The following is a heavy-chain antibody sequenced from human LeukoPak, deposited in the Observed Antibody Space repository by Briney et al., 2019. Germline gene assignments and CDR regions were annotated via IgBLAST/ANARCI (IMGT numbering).Heavy chain of an antibody. Sequence: GGSLRLSCAASGFTFSSYAMHWVRQAPGWGLEWVAVISHDGSNKHYTDSVKGRFTISRDNSRNTLDVQINSLRAEDTAVYYCVRDGDFWSGYGFDYWGQGTLVTVSS. V-gene: IGHV3-30-3*01. J-gene: IGHJ4*02. D-gene: IGHD3-3*01. CDR3: VRDGDFWSGYGFDY. CDR2: ISHDGSNK. CDR1: GFTFSSYA.